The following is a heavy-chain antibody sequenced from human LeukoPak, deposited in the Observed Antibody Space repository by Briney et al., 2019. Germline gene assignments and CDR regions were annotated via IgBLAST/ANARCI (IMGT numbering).Heavy chain of an antibody. D-gene: IGHD2/OR15-2a*01. J-gene: IGHJ6*03. Sequence: GGSLRLSCAASGFTFSSYAMHWVRQAPGKGLEWVAVISYDGSSEDYADSVKGRFTISRDNSKNTLYLQMNSLRVEDTAVYYCAKAADQYYYSYFYYMDVWGKGNPGHRLL. CDR3: AKAADQYYYSYFYYMDV. CDR1: GFTFSSYA. V-gene: IGHV3-30*04. CDR2: ISYDGSSE.